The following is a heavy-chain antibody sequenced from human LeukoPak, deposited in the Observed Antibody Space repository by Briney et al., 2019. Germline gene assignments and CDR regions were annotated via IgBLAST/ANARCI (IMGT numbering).Heavy chain of an antibody. V-gene: IGHV1-69*05. Sequence: ASVKVSCKASGGTFSSYAISWVRQAPGQGLEWMGGIIPIFGTANYAQKFQGRVTITTDESTSTAYMGLSSLRSEDTAVYYCARGGVVPAASYYYTDVWGKGTTVTVSS. D-gene: IGHD2-2*01. CDR2: IIPIFGTA. CDR1: GGTFSSYA. CDR3: ARGGVVPAASYYYTDV. J-gene: IGHJ6*03.